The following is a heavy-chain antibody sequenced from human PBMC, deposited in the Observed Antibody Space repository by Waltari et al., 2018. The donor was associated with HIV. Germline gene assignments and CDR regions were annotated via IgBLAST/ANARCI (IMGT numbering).Heavy chain of an antibody. CDR1: GYTFTSYD. V-gene: IGHV1-8*01. J-gene: IGHJ4*02. D-gene: IGHD3-22*01. CDR2: KNPNRGNT. CDR3: ARRSRTDSSGSIAGF. Sequence: QVQLVQSGAEVKKPGASVKVSCKAPGYTFTSYDFNWVRQDTGQGLEWMGWKNPNRGNTGYAQKFQGRGTMTRNTSISTSYMELSSLRSEDTAVYYCARRSRTDSSGSIAGFWGQGTLVTVSS.